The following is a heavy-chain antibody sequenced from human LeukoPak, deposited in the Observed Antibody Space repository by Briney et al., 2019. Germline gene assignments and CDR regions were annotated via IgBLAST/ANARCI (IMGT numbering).Heavy chain of an antibody. J-gene: IGHJ6*02. CDR1: GYTFTGYG. Sequence: ASVKVSCKASGYTFTGYGISWVRQAPGQGLEWMGWISAYNGNTNYAQKLQGRVTVTTDTSTSTAYMELRSLRSDDTAVYYCAREGYMSYDSHGMDVWGQGTTVTVSS. CDR2: ISAYNGNT. V-gene: IGHV1-18*01. D-gene: IGHD5-12*01. CDR3: AREGYMSYDSHGMDV.